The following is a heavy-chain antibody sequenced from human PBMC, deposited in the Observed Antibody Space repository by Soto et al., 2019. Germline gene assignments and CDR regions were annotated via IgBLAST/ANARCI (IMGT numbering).Heavy chain of an antibody. CDR1: GYTFTSYD. D-gene: IGHD4-17*01. Sequence: WASVKVSCKASGYTFTSYDINWVRQATGQGLEWMGWMNPNSGNTGYAQKFQGRVTMTRNTSISTAYMELSSLRSEDTAVYYCARGRSGTTVFYYYYYGMDVWGQGTTVTVSS. J-gene: IGHJ6*02. V-gene: IGHV1-8*01. CDR2: MNPNSGNT. CDR3: ARGRSGTTVFYYYYYGMDV.